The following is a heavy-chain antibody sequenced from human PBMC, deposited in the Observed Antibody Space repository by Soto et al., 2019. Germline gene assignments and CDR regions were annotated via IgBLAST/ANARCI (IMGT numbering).Heavy chain of an antibody. CDR2: VSYDGNHK. J-gene: IGHJ6*02. Sequence: ESGGGVVQPGKSLRLSCAASGFTFSNYVMHWVRQAPGKGLEWVALVSYDGNHKYYDDSVKGRFTVSRDNSKNTLDLQMNSLRAEDTAVYYCARQISQCGYALDVWGQGTTVTVSS. D-gene: IGHD2-15*01. V-gene: IGHV3-30-3*01. CDR1: GFTFSNYV. CDR3: ARQISQCGYALDV.